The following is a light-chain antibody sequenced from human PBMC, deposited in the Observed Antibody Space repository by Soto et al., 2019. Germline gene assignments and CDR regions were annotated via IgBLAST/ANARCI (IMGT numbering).Light chain of an antibody. CDR2: EIS. V-gene: IGKV1-16*02. Sequence: DIQMTQSPSSLSVSVGDRVTITCRASQRVGKNLAWFQQKPGRAPESLIYEISKLQSGVPSKFSGSGSETYFTLTINSLQPEDSATYYCQQYHTYPRTFGQGTRLEIK. CDR1: QRVGKN. J-gene: IGKJ5*01. CDR3: QQYHTYPRT.